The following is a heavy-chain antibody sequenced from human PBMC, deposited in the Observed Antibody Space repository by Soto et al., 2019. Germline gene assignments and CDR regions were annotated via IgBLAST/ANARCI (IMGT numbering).Heavy chain of an antibody. D-gene: IGHD3-9*01. Sequence: ASVKVSCKASGYTFTGYYMHWVRQAPGQGLEWMGWINPNSGGTNYAQQFQGRVTMTRDTSISTAYMELSRLRSDDTAVYYCAKGFGGILRSFDWFPLLDYWGQGTLVTVSS. CDR1: GYTFTGYY. J-gene: IGHJ4*02. V-gene: IGHV1-2*02. CDR3: AKGFGGILRSFDWFPLLDY. CDR2: INPNSGGT.